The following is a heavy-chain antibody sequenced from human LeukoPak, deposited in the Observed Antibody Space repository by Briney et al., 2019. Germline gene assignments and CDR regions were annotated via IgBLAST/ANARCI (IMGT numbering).Heavy chain of an antibody. V-gene: IGHV3-48*02. J-gene: IGHJ4*02. D-gene: IGHD3-22*01. CDR3: ARDSAPITMVVEVPAGFDY. CDR2: INSGSDTI. CDR1: GFTFRSSS. Sequence: GGALRLSWEASGFTFRSSSMSWVRQAPGRGLEWISYINSGSDTIYYADSVKGRFTISRDNANNSLYLQMDSLSDDDTAMYYCARDSAPITMVVEVPAGFDYWGQGTQVTVSS.